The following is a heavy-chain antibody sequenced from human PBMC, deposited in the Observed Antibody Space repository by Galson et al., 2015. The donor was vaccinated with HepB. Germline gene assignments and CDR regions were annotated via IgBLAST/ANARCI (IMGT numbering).Heavy chain of an antibody. CDR1: GFAISSGY. Sequence: SLRLSCAASGFAISSGYMSWVRQAPGKGLEWVSIISSGGSVYYAESVKNRFTISRDISKNTLDLQMNSMRAEDTAVYYCAKSYYYDSSGHYPFDYWGQGTLVTVSS. CDR2: ISSGGSV. CDR3: AKSYYYDSSGHYPFDY. J-gene: IGHJ4*02. D-gene: IGHD3-22*01. V-gene: IGHV3-53*01.